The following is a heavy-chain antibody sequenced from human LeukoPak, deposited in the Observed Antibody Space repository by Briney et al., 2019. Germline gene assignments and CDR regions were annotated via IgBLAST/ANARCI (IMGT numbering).Heavy chain of an antibody. CDR3: AKSSDILTGYYDY. V-gene: IGHV3-21*04. Sequence: GGSLRLSCAASGFTFSSYSMNWVRQAPGKGLEWVSSISSSSYIYYADSVKGRFTISRDNAKNSLYLQMNSLRAEDTAVYYCAKSSDILTGYYDYWGQGTLVTVSS. CDR1: GFTFSSYS. J-gene: IGHJ4*02. D-gene: IGHD3-9*01. CDR2: ISSSSYI.